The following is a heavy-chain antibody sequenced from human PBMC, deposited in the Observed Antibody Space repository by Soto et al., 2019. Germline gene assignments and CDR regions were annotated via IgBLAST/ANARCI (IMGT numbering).Heavy chain of an antibody. Sequence: EVQLVESGGGLVQPGGSLRLSCVVSGFTFSNYWMHWVRQAPGKGLVWVSRVNGHGSGTIYADSVKGRFTISRDNAKNTLYLQMNSLRAEDTAVYYCARREYDVVTGYRLDYWGQGTRVTVSS. D-gene: IGHD3-9*01. CDR1: GFTFSNYW. V-gene: IGHV3-74*01. CDR3: ARREYDVVTGYRLDY. J-gene: IGHJ4*02. CDR2: VNGHGSGT.